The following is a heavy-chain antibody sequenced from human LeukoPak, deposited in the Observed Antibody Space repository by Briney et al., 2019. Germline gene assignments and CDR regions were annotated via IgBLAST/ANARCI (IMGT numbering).Heavy chain of an antibody. J-gene: IGHJ4*02. V-gene: IGHV3-7*04. CDR1: GSSFSSYW. CDR3: ARGEYYYDGGY. Sequence: GGSLRLSCVASGSSFSSYWMSWVRQALGKGLEWVANIKQDGSEKYYVDSVKGRFTISRDNAKNSLFLQMNSLRAEETAVYYCARGEYYYDGGYWGQGTLVTVSS. CDR2: IKQDGSEK. D-gene: IGHD3-22*01.